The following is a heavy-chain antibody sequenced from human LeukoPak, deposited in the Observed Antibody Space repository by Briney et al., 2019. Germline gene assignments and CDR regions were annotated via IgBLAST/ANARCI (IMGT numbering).Heavy chain of an antibody. CDR1: GFTVSTNS. Sequence: GGSLRLSCTVSGFTVSTNSMSWVRQAPGKGLEWGSFIYSDNTHYSDSVKGRFTISRDNSKNTLYLQMNSLRAEDTAVYYCARRAGAYSHQYDYWGQGTLVTVSS. J-gene: IGHJ4*02. V-gene: IGHV3-53*01. CDR3: ARRAGAYSHQYDY. D-gene: IGHD4/OR15-4a*01. CDR2: IYSDNT.